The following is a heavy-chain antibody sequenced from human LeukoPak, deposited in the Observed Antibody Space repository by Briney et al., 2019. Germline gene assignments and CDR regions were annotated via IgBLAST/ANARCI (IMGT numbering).Heavy chain of an antibody. Sequence: GGSLRLSCAASGFTFSNAWMSWVRQAPGKGLEWVGRIKSKTDGGTTDHAAPVKGRFTISRDDSKNTLYLQMNSLKTEDTAVYYCTTGRITIFGVVIIQDYWGQGTLVTVSS. J-gene: IGHJ4*02. CDR1: GFTFSNAW. CDR3: TTGRITIFGVVIIQDY. V-gene: IGHV3-15*01. D-gene: IGHD3-3*01. CDR2: IKSKTDGGTT.